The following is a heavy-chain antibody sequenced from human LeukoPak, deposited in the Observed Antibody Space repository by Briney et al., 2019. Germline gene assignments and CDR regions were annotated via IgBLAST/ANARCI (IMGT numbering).Heavy chain of an antibody. D-gene: IGHD5-12*01. Sequence: SETLSLTCTVSGGSISSYYWSWIRQPPGKGLEWIGYIYYSGSTNYNPSLKSRVTISVDRSKNQFSLKLSSVTAADTAVYYCARGWFIVATIGGAFDIWGQGTMVTVSS. J-gene: IGHJ3*02. CDR3: ARGWFIVATIGGAFDI. CDR1: GGSISSYY. CDR2: IYYSGST. V-gene: IGHV4-59*12.